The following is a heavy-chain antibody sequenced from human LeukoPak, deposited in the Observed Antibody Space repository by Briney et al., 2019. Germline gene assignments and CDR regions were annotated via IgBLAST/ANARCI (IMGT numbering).Heavy chain of an antibody. CDR3: AKYRHWNGGYDY. D-gene: IGHD1-1*01. J-gene: IGHJ4*02. CDR2: ISGSGGST. Sequence: GGSLRLSCAASGFTFNSYAMSWVRQAPGKGLEWVSAISGSGGSTYYTDSVKGRFTISRDNSKNTLYLQMNSLGAEDTAVYYCAKYRHWNGGYDYWGQGTLVTVSS. CDR1: GFTFNSYA. V-gene: IGHV3-23*01.